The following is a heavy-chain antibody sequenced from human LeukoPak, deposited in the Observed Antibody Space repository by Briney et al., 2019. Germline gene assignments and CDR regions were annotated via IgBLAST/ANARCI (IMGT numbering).Heavy chain of an antibody. CDR3: ARGNRWLVFYYYGMDV. CDR2: ISSSSSTI. J-gene: IGHJ6*02. D-gene: IGHD6-19*01. Sequence: PGGSLRLSCAAAGFTFCSYGMNWVRQARGKGMEWVSYISSSSSTIYYADSVKGRFTISRDNAKNSLYLQMNSLRAEDTAVYYCARGNRWLVFYYYGMDVWGQGTTVTVSS. CDR1: GFTFCSYG. V-gene: IGHV3-48*01.